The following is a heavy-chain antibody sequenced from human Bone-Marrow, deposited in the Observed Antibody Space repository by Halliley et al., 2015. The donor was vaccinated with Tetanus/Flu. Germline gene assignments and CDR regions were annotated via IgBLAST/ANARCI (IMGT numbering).Heavy chain of an antibody. CDR3: ARGGSSAWFDP. J-gene: IGHJ5*02. D-gene: IGHD6-6*01. CDR2: ISPYNGNT. Sequence: QVQLVQSGAELKKPGASVKVSCKASGYTFTTFGITWVRQAPGQGLEWMGWISPYNGNTNYVQKLRGRVSMTADTSTSTAYMELTSLRSDDTALYYCARGGSSAWFDPWGQGTLVTVSS. CDR1: GYTFTTFG. V-gene: IGHV1-18*01.